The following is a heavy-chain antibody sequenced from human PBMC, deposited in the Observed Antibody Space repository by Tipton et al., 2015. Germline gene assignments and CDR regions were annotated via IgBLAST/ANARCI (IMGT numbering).Heavy chain of an antibody. V-gene: IGHV4-38-2*01. D-gene: IGHD3-3*01. J-gene: IGHJ4*01. CDR2: IYYSGST. CDR1: GYSISSGYY. CDR3: ARFRFDYFDY. Sequence: LRLSCDVSGYSISSGYYWGWIRQPPGKGLEWIGYIYYSGSTKYSPSLKSRVTISVDSSKTQLSLKLRSVTAADTAVYYCARFRFDYFDYWGHGTLVTVSS.